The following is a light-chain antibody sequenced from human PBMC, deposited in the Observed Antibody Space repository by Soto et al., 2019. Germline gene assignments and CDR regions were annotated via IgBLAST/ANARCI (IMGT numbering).Light chain of an antibody. CDR2: EVS. CDR3: LQGTHWPWT. CDR1: QSLIHSDGNTY. V-gene: IGKV2-30*02. Sequence: DVVMTQSPLFLPVTLGQPASISCRSSQSLIHSDGNTYLSWFQQRPGQSPRRLIYEVSDRDSGVPERFTGSGSGTDFTRKISRVEAEDVGVYYCLQGTHWPWTFGQGTEVEIK. J-gene: IGKJ1*01.